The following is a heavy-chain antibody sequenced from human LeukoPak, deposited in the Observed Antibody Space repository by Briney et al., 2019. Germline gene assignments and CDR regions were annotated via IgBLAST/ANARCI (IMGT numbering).Heavy chain of an antibody. CDR3: AKGGCSSTSCYSYY. CDR2: ISGSGGST. Sequence: GGSLRLSCAASGFTFSSYAMSWVRQAPGKGLEWVSAISGSGGSTYYADSVKGRFTISRDNSKNTLYLQMNSLRAEDTAVYYCAKGGCSSTSCYSYYWGQGTLVTVSS. D-gene: IGHD2-2*01. V-gene: IGHV3-23*01. J-gene: IGHJ4*02. CDR1: GFTFSSYA.